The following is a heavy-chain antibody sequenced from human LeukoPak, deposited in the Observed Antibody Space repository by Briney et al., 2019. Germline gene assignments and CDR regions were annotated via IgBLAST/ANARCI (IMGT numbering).Heavy chain of an antibody. Sequence: PSETLSLTCAVYGGSFSGYYWSWIRQPPGKGLEWIGEINHSGSTNYNPSLKSRVTISVDTSKNQFSLKLSSVTAADTAVYYCARGGTGGSGSYYTKHYYYYGMDVWGKGTTVTVSS. CDR3: ARGGTGGSGSYYTKHYYYYGMDV. J-gene: IGHJ6*04. D-gene: IGHD3-10*01. CDR1: GGSFSGYY. CDR2: INHSGST. V-gene: IGHV4-34*01.